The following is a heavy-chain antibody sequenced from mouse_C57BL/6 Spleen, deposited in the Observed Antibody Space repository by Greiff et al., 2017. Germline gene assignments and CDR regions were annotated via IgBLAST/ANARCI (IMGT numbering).Heavy chain of an antibody. Sequence: QVQLQQPGTELVKPGASVKMSCKASGYTFTSYWMHWVKQRPVQGLEWIGNINPSNGGTNYNEKFKSKATLTVDKSSSTAYMQLSSLTSEDSAVYYCARSSDYYGSSWYFDVWGTGTTVTVSS. CDR1: GYTFTSYW. CDR3: ARSSDYYGSSWYFDV. CDR2: INPSNGGT. D-gene: IGHD1-1*01. V-gene: IGHV1-53*01. J-gene: IGHJ1*03.